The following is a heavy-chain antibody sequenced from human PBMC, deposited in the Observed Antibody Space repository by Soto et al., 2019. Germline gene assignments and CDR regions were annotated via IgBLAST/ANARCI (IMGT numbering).Heavy chain of an antibody. V-gene: IGHV3-11*01. CDR1: GFTFSDYY. J-gene: IGHJ6*02. D-gene: IGHD1-7*01. Sequence: QVHLVESGGGLVKPGGSLRLSCAASGFTFSDYYMSWIRQAPGKGLEWVAYISSSGRTINYADPVRGRFTISRDNAKKSLYLQMNSLIAEDTAVYYCARDQSGTSGYYYYYGMDVWGQGTTVTVSS. CDR2: ISSSGRTI. CDR3: ARDQSGTSGYYYYYGMDV.